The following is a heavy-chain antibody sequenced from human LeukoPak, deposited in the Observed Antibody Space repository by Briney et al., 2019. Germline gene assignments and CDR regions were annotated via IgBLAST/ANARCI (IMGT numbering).Heavy chain of an antibody. CDR3: ATDVYSSSWPFDY. Sequence: GASVRVSCKASRYTFTSYDINWVRQATGQGLEWLGWINPNSGNSGYAQKFQGRITMTRNTSINTAFMELSSLTSEDTAVYYCATDVYSSSWPFDYWGQGTLVTVSS. CDR1: RYTFTSYD. V-gene: IGHV1-8*01. J-gene: IGHJ4*02. D-gene: IGHD6-13*01. CDR2: INPNSGNS.